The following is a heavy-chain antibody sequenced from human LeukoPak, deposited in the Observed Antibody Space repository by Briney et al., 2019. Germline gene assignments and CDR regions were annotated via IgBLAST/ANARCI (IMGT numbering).Heavy chain of an antibody. CDR1: EFTVSRNY. J-gene: IGHJ4*02. D-gene: IGHD5-24*01. CDR3: TRDQMSY. Sequence: QTGGSLRLSCTASEFTVSRNYMLWVRQAPGKGLEWVSLIFSNGDTHYADSVKGRFTISRDTSKNTVSLQMNSLRVEDTAMYYCTRDQMSYWGQGTLVTVSS. CDR2: IFSNGDT. V-gene: IGHV3-53*01.